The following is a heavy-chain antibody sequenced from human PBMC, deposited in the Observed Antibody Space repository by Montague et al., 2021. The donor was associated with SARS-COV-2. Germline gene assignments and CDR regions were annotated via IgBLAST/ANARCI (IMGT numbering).Heavy chain of an antibody. Sequence: SETLSLTCAVHGTSFSGYYWNWIRQPPGKGLEWIGEINHGGSTKYSPSLKSRLTISADTSKNQFSLKLTSVAAAATAVYYCARLRDGVVPSPILGVGPYYSYYFMDVWGRGTRSPSP. CDR2: INHGGST. V-gene: IGHV4-34*01. CDR1: GTSFSGYY. D-gene: IGHD2-8*02. CDR3: ARLRDGVVPSPILGVGPYYSYYFMDV. J-gene: IGHJ6*03.